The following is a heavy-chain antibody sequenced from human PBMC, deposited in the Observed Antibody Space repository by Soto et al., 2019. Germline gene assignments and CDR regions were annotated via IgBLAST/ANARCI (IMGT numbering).Heavy chain of an antibody. Sequence: PSETLSLTCAVSGGCISSGGYSWSWIRQPPGKGLEWIGYIYHSGSTYYNPSLKSRVTISVDRSKNQFSLKLSSVTAADTAVYYCATATKGSTMVPYWGQGTLVTVSS. D-gene: IGHD3-10*01. J-gene: IGHJ4*02. CDR3: ATATKGSTMVPY. CDR2: IYHSGST. CDR1: GGCISSGGYS. V-gene: IGHV4-30-2*01.